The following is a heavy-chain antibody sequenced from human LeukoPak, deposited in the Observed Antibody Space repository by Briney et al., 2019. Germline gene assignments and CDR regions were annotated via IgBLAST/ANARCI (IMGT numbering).Heavy chain of an antibody. CDR1: GFTFSAYA. Sequence: GGSLRLSCAASGFTFSAYAMHWVRQAPGKGLEWVALLSYDGTNKYSAGSVKGRFTISRDISKNTLYLQMNSLRDEDTAVYYCGRDSRSCSSTSCLYYHYGVDVWGQGTTVTVSS. CDR3: GRDSRSCSSTSCLYYHYGVDV. V-gene: IGHV3-30*04. J-gene: IGHJ6*02. D-gene: IGHD2-2*01. CDR2: LSYDGTNK.